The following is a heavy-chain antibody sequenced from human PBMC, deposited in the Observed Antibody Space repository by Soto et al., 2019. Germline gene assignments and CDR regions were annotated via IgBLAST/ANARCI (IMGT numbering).Heavy chain of an antibody. Sequence: SEPLPLTCTLSSGTVRSGGYYWSWIRQHPTKDLKWIGSIYYSGSTYYNPSLKSRVTISVDTSKNQFSLKLSSVTAADTAVYYSARLPYSIWIRFRGPSYIDYWYQGLLVTVSS. CDR1: SGTVRSGGYY. CDR3: ARLPYSIWIRFRGPSYIDY. D-gene: IGHD5-12*01. J-gene: IGHJ4*02. CDR2: IYYSGST. V-gene: IGHV4-39*01.